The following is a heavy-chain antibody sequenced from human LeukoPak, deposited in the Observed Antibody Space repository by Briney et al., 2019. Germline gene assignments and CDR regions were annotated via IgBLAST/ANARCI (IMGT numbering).Heavy chain of an antibody. CDR2: ISGSGGST. Sequence: GGSLRLSCAASGFTFGSYAMSWVRQAPGKGLEWVSAISGSGGSTYYADSVKGRFTISRDNSKNTLYLQMNSLRAEDTAVYYCAKMGSGYYYYYYGMDVWGQGTTVTVSS. V-gene: IGHV3-23*01. CDR3: AKMGSGYYYYYYGMDV. D-gene: IGHD3-22*01. J-gene: IGHJ6*02. CDR1: GFTFGSYA.